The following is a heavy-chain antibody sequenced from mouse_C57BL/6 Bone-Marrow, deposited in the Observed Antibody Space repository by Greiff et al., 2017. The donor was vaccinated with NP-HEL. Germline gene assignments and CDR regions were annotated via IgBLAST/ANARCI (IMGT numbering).Heavy chain of an antibody. CDR1: GFSLTSYA. Sequence: VQLQESGPGLVAPSQSLSITCTVSGFSLTSYAISWVRQPPGKGLEWLGVIWTGGGTNYNSALKSRLSISKDNSKSQVFLKMNSLQTDDTARYYCARPSTVVAYYYAMDYWGQGTSVTVSS. D-gene: IGHD1-1*01. CDR2: IWTGGGT. CDR3: ARPSTVVAYYYAMDY. J-gene: IGHJ4*01. V-gene: IGHV2-9-1*01.